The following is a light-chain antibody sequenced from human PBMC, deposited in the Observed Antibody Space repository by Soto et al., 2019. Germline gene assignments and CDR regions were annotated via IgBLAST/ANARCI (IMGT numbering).Light chain of an antibody. CDR1: QSVSSSY. CDR2: GAS. Sequence: EIVMTQSPATLSVSPGERATLSCRASQSVSSSYLAWSQQKPGQAPRLLMYGASSRATGIPDRFSGSGSGTDIPLTNSTLGPAYLEVYYRQHDDRNTLGQGTEVDIK. V-gene: IGKV3-20*01. J-gene: IGKJ1*01. CDR3: QHDDRNT.